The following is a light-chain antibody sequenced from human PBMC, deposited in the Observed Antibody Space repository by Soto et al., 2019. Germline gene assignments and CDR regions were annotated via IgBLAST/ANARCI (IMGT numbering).Light chain of an antibody. Sequence: DIQMTQSPSTLSASVGDRVTITCRASQSIRNWLAWYQQKPGKAPKLLIYDASTLDSGVPSRFGGSGSGTEFTLTITSPQPADFATYHCQQYNSSSFGFGPGTKVDL. V-gene: IGKV1-5*01. CDR3: QQYNSSSFG. CDR1: QSIRNW. J-gene: IGKJ3*01. CDR2: DAS.